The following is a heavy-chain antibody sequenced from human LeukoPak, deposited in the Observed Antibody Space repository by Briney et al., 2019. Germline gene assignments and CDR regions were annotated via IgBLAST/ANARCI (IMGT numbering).Heavy chain of an antibody. CDR3: ARDGYYDSSGYYFDY. Sequence: SGTLSLTCAVSGGSISSSNWWSWVRQPPGKGLEWIGEIYHSGSTNYNPSLKSRVTISVDKSKNQFSLKLSSETAADTAVYYCARDGYYDSSGYYFDYWGQGTLVTVSS. V-gene: IGHV4-4*02. CDR1: GGSISSSNW. CDR2: IYHSGST. D-gene: IGHD3-22*01. J-gene: IGHJ4*02.